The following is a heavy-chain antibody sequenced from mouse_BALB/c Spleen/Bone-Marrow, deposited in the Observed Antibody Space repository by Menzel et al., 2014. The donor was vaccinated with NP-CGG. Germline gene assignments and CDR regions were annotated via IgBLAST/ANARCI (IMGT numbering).Heavy chain of an antibody. CDR2: IDPANGNT. CDR3: ARSGLGPPFDY. Sequence: VQLQQSGAELVKPGASVKLSCTASGFNIKDTHMHWVKQRPEQGLEWIGRIDPANGNTKYDPKFQGKATITADTSSNTAYLQLSSLTSEDTAVYYCARSGLGPPFDYWGQGTTLTVSS. V-gene: IGHV14-3*02. D-gene: IGHD4-1*01. J-gene: IGHJ2*01. CDR1: GFNIKDTH.